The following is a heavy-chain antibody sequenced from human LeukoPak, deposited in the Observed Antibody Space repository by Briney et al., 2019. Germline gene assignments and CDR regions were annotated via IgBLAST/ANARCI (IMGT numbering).Heavy chain of an antibody. J-gene: IGHJ4*02. CDR3: ARALSAMVPDY. CDR2: IRYDGSNK. V-gene: IGHV3-33*01. CDR1: GFTFSTYG. Sequence: PGGSLRLSCAASGFTFSTYGMHWVRQAPGKGLEGVAVIRYDGSNKYYGDSVKGRFTISRDNSKNTLYLQMNSLRAEDTAVYYCARALSAMVPDYWGQGTLLTVSS. D-gene: IGHD5-18*01.